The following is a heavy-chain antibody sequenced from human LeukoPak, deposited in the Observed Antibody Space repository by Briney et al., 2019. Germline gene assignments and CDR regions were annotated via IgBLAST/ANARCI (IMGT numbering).Heavy chain of an antibody. CDR1: GYTFTSYG. V-gene: IGHV1-18*01. Sequence: AASVKVSCKASGYTFTSYGISWVRQAPGQGLEWMGWISAYNGNTNYAQKLQGRVTMTTDTSTSTAYMELRSLRSDDTAVYYCARGVVPAMVRGSYQALFDYWGQGTLVTVSS. J-gene: IGHJ4*02. CDR2: ISAYNGNT. D-gene: IGHD3-10*01. CDR3: ARGVVPAMVRGSYQALFDY.